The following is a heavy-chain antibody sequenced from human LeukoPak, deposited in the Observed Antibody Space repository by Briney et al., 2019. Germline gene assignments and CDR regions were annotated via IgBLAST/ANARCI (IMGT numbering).Heavy chain of an antibody. V-gene: IGHV6-1*01. J-gene: IGHJ6*02. CDR3: ARDRRYCSGGSCSNYYYGMDV. D-gene: IGHD2-15*01. Sequence: SQTLSLTCAISGDSVSSNSAAWNWIRQSPSRGLEWLGTTYYSSKWYNDYAVSVKSRITINPDTSKNQFSLQLNSVTPEDTAVYYCARDRRYCSGGSCSNYYYGMDVWGQGTTVTVS. CDR2: TYYSSKWYN. CDR1: GDSVSSNSAA.